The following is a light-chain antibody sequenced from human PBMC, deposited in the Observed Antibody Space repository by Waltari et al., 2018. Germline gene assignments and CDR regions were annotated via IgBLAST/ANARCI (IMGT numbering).Light chain of an antibody. CDR2: SAS. CDR3: QQTYSTPWT. J-gene: IGKJ1*01. CDR1: QGIITY. V-gene: IGKV1-39*01. Sequence: DIQMTQSPFFLSASVGDRITITCRASQGIITYLNLYQQTPGKAPKVLIYSASTLQSGVPLRFSGTGSGTNFTLTISSLQPEDFATYSCQQTYSTPWTFGQGTKVELK.